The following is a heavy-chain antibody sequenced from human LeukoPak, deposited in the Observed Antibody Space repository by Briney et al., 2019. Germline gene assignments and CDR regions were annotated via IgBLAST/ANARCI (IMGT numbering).Heavy chain of an antibody. D-gene: IGHD3-22*01. Sequence: GGTLRLSCAASGFTFSSYGMSWVRQAPGKGLEWVSAISGSGGSTYYADSVKGRFTISRDNSKNTLYLQMNSLRAEDTAVYYCARDLYYDSSGYYGLAFDIWGQGTMVTVSS. CDR2: ISGSGGST. CDR3: ARDLYYDSSGYYGLAFDI. CDR1: GFTFSSYG. V-gene: IGHV3-23*01. J-gene: IGHJ3*02.